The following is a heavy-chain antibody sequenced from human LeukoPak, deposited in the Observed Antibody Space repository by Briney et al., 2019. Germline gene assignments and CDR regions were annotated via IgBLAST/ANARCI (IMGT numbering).Heavy chain of an antibody. J-gene: IGHJ4*02. CDR3: AREGRGGATGVFDY. V-gene: IGHV4-59*01. D-gene: IGHD1-26*01. CDR2: IYYSGST. CDR1: GGSMSSYY. Sequence: SETLSLTCTVSGGSMSSYYWSWIRQPPGKGLEWIGYIYYSGSTNYNPSLKSRVTISVDTSKNQFSLKLSSVTAADTAVYYCAREGRGGATGVFDYWGQGTLVTVSS.